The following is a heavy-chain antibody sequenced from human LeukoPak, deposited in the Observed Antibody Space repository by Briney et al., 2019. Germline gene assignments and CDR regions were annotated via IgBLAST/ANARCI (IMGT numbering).Heavy chain of an antibody. J-gene: IGHJ4*02. CDR1: GFTVSSNY. Sequence: GGSLRLSCAASGFTVSSNYMSWVRQAPGKGLEWVSVIYSGGSTYYTDSVKGRFTISRDNSKNTLYLQMNSLRAEDTAVYYCAKVGVAGNFDYWGQGTLVTVSS. V-gene: IGHV3-53*01. D-gene: IGHD6-19*01. CDR2: IYSGGST. CDR3: AKVGVAGNFDY.